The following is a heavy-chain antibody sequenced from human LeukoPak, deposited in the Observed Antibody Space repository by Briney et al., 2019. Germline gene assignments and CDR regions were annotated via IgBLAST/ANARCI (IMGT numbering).Heavy chain of an antibody. CDR1: GGSISSYY. CDR2: IYTSGST. D-gene: IGHD3-22*01. CDR3: ARGSEYYYDSSGYFDVWDY. Sequence: SETLSLTCTVSGGSISSYYWSWIWQPPGKGLEWIGYIYTSGSTNYNPSLKSRVTISVDTSKNQFSLKLSSVTAADTAVYYCARGSEYYYDSSGYFDVWDYWGQGTLVTVSS. V-gene: IGHV4-4*09. J-gene: IGHJ4*02.